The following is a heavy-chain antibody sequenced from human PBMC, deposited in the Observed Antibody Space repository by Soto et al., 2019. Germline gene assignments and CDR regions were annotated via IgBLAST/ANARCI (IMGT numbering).Heavy chain of an antibody. J-gene: IGHJ4*02. D-gene: IGHD6-6*01. Sequence: SETLSLTCTVSGGSISSISYYWGWIRQPPGKGLEWIGSIYYSGSTYYNPSLKSRVTISVDTSKNQFSLKLSSVTAADTAVYYCARVQYSSSSVFFDYWGQGTLVTVSS. V-gene: IGHV4-39*07. CDR2: IYYSGST. CDR3: ARVQYSSSSVFFDY. CDR1: GGSISSISYY.